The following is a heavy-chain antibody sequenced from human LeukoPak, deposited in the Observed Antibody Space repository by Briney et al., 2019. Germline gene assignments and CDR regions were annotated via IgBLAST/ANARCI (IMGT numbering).Heavy chain of an antibody. V-gene: IGHV4-39*07. Sequence: PSETLSLTCTVSGGSISSSSYYWGWIRQPPGKGLEWIGSIYYSGSTYYNPSLKSRVTISVDTSKNQFSLKLSSVTAADTAVYYCARMDLSSIAARASFFDYWGQGTLVTVPS. J-gene: IGHJ4*02. D-gene: IGHD6-6*01. CDR2: IYYSGST. CDR3: ARMDLSSIAARASFFDY. CDR1: GGSISSSSYY.